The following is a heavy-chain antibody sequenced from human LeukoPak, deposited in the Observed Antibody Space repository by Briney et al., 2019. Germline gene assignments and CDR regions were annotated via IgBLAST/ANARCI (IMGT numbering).Heavy chain of an antibody. V-gene: IGHV4-39*01. J-gene: IGHJ6*02. CDR3: ARGYSSGWYDCYYYGMDV. Sequence: SETLSLTCTVSGGSISSSSYYWGWIRQPPGKGLEWIGSIYYSGSTYYNPSLKSRVTISVDTSKNQFSLKLSSVTAADTAVYYCARGYSSGWYDCYYYGMDVWGQGTTVTVSS. CDR1: GGSISSSSYY. D-gene: IGHD6-19*01. CDR2: IYYSGST.